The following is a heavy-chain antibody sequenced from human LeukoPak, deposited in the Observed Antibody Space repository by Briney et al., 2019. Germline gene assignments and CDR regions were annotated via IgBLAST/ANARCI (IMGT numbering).Heavy chain of an antibody. CDR2: IRSKAYGGTT. CDR1: GFTFGDYA. D-gene: IGHD3-3*01. J-gene: IGHJ6*03. CDR3: TRDPPILRSMDV. Sequence: GRSLRLSCTASGFTFGDYAMSWVRQAPGKGLEWVGFIRSKAYGGTTEYAASVKGRFTISRDDSKSIAYLQMNSLKTEDTAVYYCTRDPPILRSMDVWGKGTTVTVSS. V-gene: IGHV3-49*04.